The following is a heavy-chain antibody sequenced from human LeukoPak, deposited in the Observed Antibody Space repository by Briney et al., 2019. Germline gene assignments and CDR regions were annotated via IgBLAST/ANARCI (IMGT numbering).Heavy chain of an antibody. J-gene: IGHJ4*02. CDR1: GFTFSSYW. Sequence: PGGSLRLSCAASGFTFSSYWMHWVRQAPGKGLVWVSRINSDGSSTSYADSVKGRFTISRDNAKNTLYLQMNNLRAEDTAVYYCAREQGDTAMVFDYWGQGTLVTVSS. CDR3: AREQGDTAMVFDY. V-gene: IGHV3-74*01. D-gene: IGHD5-18*01. CDR2: INSDGSST.